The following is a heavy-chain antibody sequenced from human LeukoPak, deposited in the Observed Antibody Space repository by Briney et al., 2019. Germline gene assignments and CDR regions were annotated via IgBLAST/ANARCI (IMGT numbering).Heavy chain of an antibody. J-gene: IGHJ5*02. CDR3: ATDFYDTT. Sequence: GGSLRLSCAASGFTFNNAWMNWVRQAPGKGLEWVGRIRSNSDGGTIDYAVPVKGRFALSRDDSKNTLYLQMNSLQTEDTAVYYCATDFYDTTWGQGTLVTVSP. V-gene: IGHV3-15*07. D-gene: IGHD3-22*01. CDR1: GFTFNNAW. CDR2: IRSNSDGGTI.